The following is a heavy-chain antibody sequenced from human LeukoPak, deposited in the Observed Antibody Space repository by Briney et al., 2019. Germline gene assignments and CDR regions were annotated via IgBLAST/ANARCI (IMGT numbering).Heavy chain of an antibody. CDR1: GFTVSSNY. V-gene: IGHV3-66*01. CDR2: IYSGGST. Sequence: GGSLRLSCAASGFTVSSNYMSWVRQAPGKGLEWVSVIYSGGSTYYADSVEGRFTISRDNSKNTLYLQMNSLRAEDTAVYYCARDGAGSYGYDYWGQGTLVTVSS. D-gene: IGHD5-18*01. J-gene: IGHJ4*02. CDR3: ARDGAGSYGYDY.